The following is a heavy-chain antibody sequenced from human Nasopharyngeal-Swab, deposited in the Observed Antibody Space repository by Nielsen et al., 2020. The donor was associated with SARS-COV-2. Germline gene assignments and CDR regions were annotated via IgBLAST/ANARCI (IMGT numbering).Heavy chain of an antibody. CDR2: ISSNGGST. D-gene: IGHD2-2*01. CDR1: GFTFSSYA. V-gene: IGHV3-64*04. Sequence: GESLKISCSASGFTFSSYAMHWVRQAPGKGLEYVSAISSNGGSTYYADSVKGRFTISRDNSKNTLYLQMNSLRAEDTAVYYCAKGTGGYQLLYFDYWGQGTLVTVSS. J-gene: IGHJ4*02. CDR3: AKGTGGYQLLYFDY.